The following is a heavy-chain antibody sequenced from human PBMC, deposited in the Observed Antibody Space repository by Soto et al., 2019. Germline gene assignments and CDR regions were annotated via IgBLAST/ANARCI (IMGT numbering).Heavy chain of an antibody. J-gene: IGHJ5*02. D-gene: IGHD3-22*01. Sequence: QVQLQESGPGLVKPSQTLSLTCTVSGGSISSGGYYWSWIRQHPGKGLEWIGYIYYSGGTYYNPSLKSRVTISVDTSKNQFSLKLSSVTAADTAVYYCARGYDSRIGWFDPWGQGTLVTVSS. V-gene: IGHV4-31*03. CDR3: ARGYDSRIGWFDP. CDR2: IYYSGGT. CDR1: GGSISSGGYY.